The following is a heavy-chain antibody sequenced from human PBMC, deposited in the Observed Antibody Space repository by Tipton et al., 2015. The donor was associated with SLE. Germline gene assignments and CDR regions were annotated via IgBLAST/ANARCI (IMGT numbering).Heavy chain of an antibody. V-gene: IGHV4-39*07. CDR3: ARDVGGYNTGWFPYYFDY. Sequence: GLVKPSETLSLTCTVSGGSISRSTYYWGWIRQPPGKGLEWIGSTYYSGRTYYNPSIKSRVTISVDTSKNQFSVNLYSVTAADTAVYYCARDVGGYNTGWFPYYFDYWGQGALVTVSS. CDR2: TYYSGRT. J-gene: IGHJ4*02. CDR1: GGSISRSTYY. D-gene: IGHD2-8*02.